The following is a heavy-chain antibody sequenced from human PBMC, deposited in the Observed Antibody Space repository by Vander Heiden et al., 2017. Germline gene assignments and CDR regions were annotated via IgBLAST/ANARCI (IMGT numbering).Heavy chain of an antibody. CDR3: ARQLVEMTIITDNWFDP. D-gene: IGHD2-21*02. V-gene: IGHV5-51*01. J-gene: IGHJ5*02. Sequence: EVQLVQSGAEAKKPGESLEISCKASGYRFTNYWIGWVRQMPGKGLEWMGIIYPGDSDTRYSPSFQGQVTISADKSINTAYLRWSSLKASDTAMYYCARQLVEMTIITDNWFDPWGQGTLVTVSS. CDR2: IYPGDSDT. CDR1: GYRFTNYW.